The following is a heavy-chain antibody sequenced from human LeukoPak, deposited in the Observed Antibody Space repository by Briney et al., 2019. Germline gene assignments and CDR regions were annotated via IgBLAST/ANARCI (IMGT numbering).Heavy chain of an antibody. J-gene: IGHJ4*02. Sequence: GGSLRLSCAASGFTFSSYGMHWVRQAPGKGLEWVANIKQDGSEKYYVDSVKGRFTISRDNAKNSLYLQMNSLRAEDTAVYYCARRYFDYWGQGTLVTVSS. CDR3: ARRYFDY. CDR2: IKQDGSEK. V-gene: IGHV3-7*01. CDR1: GFTFSSYG.